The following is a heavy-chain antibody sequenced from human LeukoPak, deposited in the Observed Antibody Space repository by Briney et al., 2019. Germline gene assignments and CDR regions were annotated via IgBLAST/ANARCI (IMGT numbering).Heavy chain of an antibody. CDR2: ISAYNGNT. Sequence: GASVKVSCKASGYTFTSYGISWVRQAPGQGLEWMGWISAYNGNTNYAQKLQGRVTMTTDTSTSIAYMELRSLRSDDTAVYYCARGGSCYFGRVCAFDIWGQGTMVTVSS. J-gene: IGHJ3*02. D-gene: IGHD2-15*01. CDR1: GYTFTSYG. CDR3: ARGGSCYFGRVCAFDI. V-gene: IGHV1-18*01.